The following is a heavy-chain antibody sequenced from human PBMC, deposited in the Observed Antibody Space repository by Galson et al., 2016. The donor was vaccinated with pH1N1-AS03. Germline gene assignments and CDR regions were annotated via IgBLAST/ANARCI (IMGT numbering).Heavy chain of an antibody. CDR3: ARQDSSGYFHGLDV. CDR2: INNEGTST. Sequence: LRLSCAASGLTFTTYWMHWVRQAPGRGLVWVSSINNEGTSTRDTDSVRGRFFISRDNAKNTVYLQMNSLRAEDTAVYYCARQDSSGYFHGLDVWGQGTTVTVSS. D-gene: IGHD3-22*01. V-gene: IGHV3-74*01. J-gene: IGHJ3*01. CDR1: GLTFTTYW.